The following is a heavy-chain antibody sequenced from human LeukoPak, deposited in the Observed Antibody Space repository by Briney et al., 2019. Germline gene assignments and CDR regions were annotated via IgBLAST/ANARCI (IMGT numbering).Heavy chain of an antibody. CDR3: ARRAPYWFDH. V-gene: IGHV4-31*03. D-gene: IGHD3-16*01. CDR2: IYFSGST. Sequence: SQTLSLTCTVSGASITNDDYYWRWLRQHPGKGLEWIGYIYFSGSTYYNPTLKSRASVSVDTSKSQFSLRLTSVTAADTAVYYCARRAPYWFDHWGQGTLVIVSS. CDR1: GASITNDDYY. J-gene: IGHJ5*02.